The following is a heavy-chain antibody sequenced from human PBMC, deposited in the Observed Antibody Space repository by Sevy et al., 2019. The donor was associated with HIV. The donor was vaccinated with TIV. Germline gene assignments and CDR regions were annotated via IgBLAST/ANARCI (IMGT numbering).Heavy chain of an antibody. V-gene: IGHV3-15*01. J-gene: IGHJ6*02. CDR1: GFTFTYAW. CDR2: IKSKADGGTT. D-gene: IGHD3-22*01. CDR3: ATDPIIVLMVTDGMDV. Sequence: GGSLRLSCAASGFTFTYAWMSWVRQAPGKGLEWVGRIKSKADGGTTDYGAPVKGRFTISRDDSKNTLFLQMNSLKGEDTAVYYCATDPIIVLMVTDGMDVWGHGTTVTVSS.